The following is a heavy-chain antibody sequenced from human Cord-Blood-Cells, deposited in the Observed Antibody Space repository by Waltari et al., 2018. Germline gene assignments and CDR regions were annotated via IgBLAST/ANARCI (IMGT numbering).Heavy chain of an antibody. CDR2: IYYSGST. D-gene: IGHD7-27*01. V-gene: IGHV4-39*07. J-gene: IGHJ3*02. Sequence: QLQLQESGPGLVKPSETLSLTCTVSGGSISSSSYYSGWIRQPPGKGLEWIGSIYYSGSTYYNPSLKSRVTISVDTSKNQFSLKLSSVTAADTAVYYCARDRTGDDAFDIWGQGTMVTVSS. CDR1: GGSISSSSYY. CDR3: ARDRTGDDAFDI.